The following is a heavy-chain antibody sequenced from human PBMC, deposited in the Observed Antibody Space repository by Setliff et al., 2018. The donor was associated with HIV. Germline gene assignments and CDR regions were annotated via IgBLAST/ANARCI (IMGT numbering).Heavy chain of an antibody. CDR2: IYGSGTT. CDR1: GASMTSHY. V-gene: IGHV4-59*11. D-gene: IGHD3-16*01. J-gene: IGHJ5*02. CDR3: ARAGRRTGHSYTWFDP. Sequence: SETLSLTCSVAGASMTSHYLTWIRQPRGMGLEWIGNIYGSGTTTYNPSLRSRVTISVDTSKNQFSLKLSYVTAADTAVYYCARAGRRTGHSYTWFDPWGQGTLVTVSS.